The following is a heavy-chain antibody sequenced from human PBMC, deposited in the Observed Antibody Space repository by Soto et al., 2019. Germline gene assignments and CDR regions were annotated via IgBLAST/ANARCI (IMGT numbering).Heavy chain of an antibody. Sequence: GGSLRLSCAASGFTFSSYAMSWVRQAPWKGLEWVSAISGSGGSTYYADSVKGRFTISRDNSKNTLYLQMTNLRVEDAAIYFCAKDLRPGLIVPTKSEFDPWGQGALVTVSS. CDR3: AKDLRPGLIVPTKSEFDP. J-gene: IGHJ5*02. CDR1: GFTFSSYA. V-gene: IGHV3-23*01. D-gene: IGHD2-21*01. CDR2: ISGSGGST.